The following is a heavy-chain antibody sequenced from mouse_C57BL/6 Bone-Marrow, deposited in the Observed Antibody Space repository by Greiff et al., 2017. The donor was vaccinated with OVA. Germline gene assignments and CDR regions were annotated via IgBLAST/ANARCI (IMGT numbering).Heavy chain of an antibody. V-gene: IGHV1-82*01. CDR1: GYAFSSSW. J-gene: IGHJ3*01. D-gene: IGHD1-1*01. Sequence: VQLQQSGPELVKPGASVKISCKASGYAFSSSWMNWVKQRPGKGLEWIGRIYPGDGDTNYNGKFKSKATLTADKSSSTAYMQLSSLTSEDSAVYFCARNYYGSSYGFAYWGQGTLVTVSA. CDR3: ARNYYGSSYGFAY. CDR2: IYPGDGDT.